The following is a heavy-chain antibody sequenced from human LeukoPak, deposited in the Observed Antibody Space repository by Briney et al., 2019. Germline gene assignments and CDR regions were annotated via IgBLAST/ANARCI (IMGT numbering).Heavy chain of an antibody. CDR3: ARQPVNTAAFDI. CDR2: VRDKGEN. J-gene: IGHJ3*02. D-gene: IGHD5-18*01. Sequence: PSETLSLTCTVSGGSINAYYWSWIRQPPGKGLEWIAYVRDKGENNYNPPLKSRAPISVATPKNQISLRLNVVTAADTAIYYGARQPVNTAAFDIWGLGTMVTVSS. V-gene: IGHV4-59*08. CDR1: GGSINAYY.